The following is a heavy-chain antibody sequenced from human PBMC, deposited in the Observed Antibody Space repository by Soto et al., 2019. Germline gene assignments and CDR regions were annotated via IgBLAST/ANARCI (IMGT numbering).Heavy chain of an antibody. J-gene: IGHJ4*02. CDR2: ISSSSSYI. V-gene: IGHV3-21*01. CDR3: ARDPAPSAPVVVAATPDY. CDR1: GFTFSSYS. D-gene: IGHD2-15*01. Sequence: EVQLVESGGGLVKPGGSLRLSCAASGFTFSSYSMNWVRQAPGKGLEWVSSISSSSSYIYYADSVKGRFTISRDNAKNSLYLQMNSLRAEDTAVYYCARDPAPSAPVVVAATPDYWGQGTLVTVSS.